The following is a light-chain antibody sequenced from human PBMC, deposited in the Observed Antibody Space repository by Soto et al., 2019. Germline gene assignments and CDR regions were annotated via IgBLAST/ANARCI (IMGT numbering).Light chain of an antibody. V-gene: IGKV2D-29*01. J-gene: IGKJ5*01. CDR2: DAS. CDR1: QSLLHSNGYNY. Sequence: DIVMTQSPVSLPVTPGEPASISCRSSQSLLHSNGYNYLYWYLQRQGQPPQLLIHDASNRFSGVPDRFSGSGSGTDCTLEFSRVEAEDVGVYYCMQRTHVPITFGQGTRLEIK. CDR3: MQRTHVPIT.